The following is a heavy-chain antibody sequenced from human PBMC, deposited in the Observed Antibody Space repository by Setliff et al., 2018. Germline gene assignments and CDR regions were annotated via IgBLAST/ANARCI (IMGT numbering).Heavy chain of an antibody. CDR3: AKDTVNDGFWDFDS. D-gene: IGHD4-17*01. CDR1: GFTFKDYS. V-gene: IGHV3-23*01. CDR2: VIQGGSG. Sequence: PGGSLSLSCAASGFTFKDYSMVWVRQVPGKGLEWVAGVIQGGSGVYADSVKGRFIISRDNSKNSCFLQMNNLRVEDTAAYYCAKDTVNDGFWDFDSWGQGIVVTV. J-gene: IGHJ4*02.